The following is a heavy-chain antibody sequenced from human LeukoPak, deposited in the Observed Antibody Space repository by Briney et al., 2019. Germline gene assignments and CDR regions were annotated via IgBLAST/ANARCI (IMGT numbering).Heavy chain of an antibody. CDR3: ARHGPRGDFWSGYYYYYYYYMDV. CDR2: IYTSGST. Sequence: SETLSLTCTVSGGSISSYYWSWIRQPPGKGLEWIGYIYTSGSTNYNPSLKSRVTISVDTSKNQFSLKLSSVTAADTAVYYCARHGPRGDFWSGYYYYYYYYMDVWGKGTRSPSP. CDR1: GGSISSYY. D-gene: IGHD3-3*01. V-gene: IGHV4-4*09. J-gene: IGHJ6*03.